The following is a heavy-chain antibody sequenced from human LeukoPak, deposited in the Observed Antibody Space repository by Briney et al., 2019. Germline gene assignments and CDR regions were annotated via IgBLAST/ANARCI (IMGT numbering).Heavy chain of an antibody. D-gene: IGHD2/OR15-2a*01. CDR2: ISGSGGST. CDR1: GFTFSGYA. J-gene: IGHJ4*02. CDR3: AKVRDPRRSFDTFDY. V-gene: IGHV3-23*01. Sequence: GGSLRLSCAASGFTFSGYAMSWVRQAPGKGLEWVSAISGSGGSTYYADSVKGRFTISRDNSKNTLDLQMNSLRAEDTAVYYCAKVRDPRRSFDTFDYWGQGTLVTVSS.